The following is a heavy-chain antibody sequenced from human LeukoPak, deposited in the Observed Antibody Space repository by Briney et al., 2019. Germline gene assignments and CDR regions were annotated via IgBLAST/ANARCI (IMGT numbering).Heavy chain of an antibody. Sequence: PGGSLRLSCAASGFTFSSYAMSWVRQAPGKGLECVSTMTGSGSTTRYADSVKGRFIISRDNSKNTLYLQMNSLRAEDTAIYYCAKGPWDLPHAFDIWGLGTMVAVSS. D-gene: IGHD1-26*01. V-gene: IGHV3-23*01. J-gene: IGHJ3*02. CDR3: AKGPWDLPHAFDI. CDR1: GFTFSSYA. CDR2: MTGSGSTT.